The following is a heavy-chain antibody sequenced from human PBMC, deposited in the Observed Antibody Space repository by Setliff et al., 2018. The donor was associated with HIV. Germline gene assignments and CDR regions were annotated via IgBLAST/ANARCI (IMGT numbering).Heavy chain of an antibody. Sequence: ASETLSLTCSVSGGAISGSGYYWSWIRQPPGKALEWIGYIYYSGSVYYNPSLKSRLTISVDKSKNQFSLKLTSVTAADTAVYYCARLSGDYYYFDYWGQGTLVTVSS. CDR2: IYYSGSV. V-gene: IGHV4-30-4*01. D-gene: IGHD2-21*02. CDR1: GGAISGSGYY. CDR3: ARLSGDYYYFDY. J-gene: IGHJ4*02.